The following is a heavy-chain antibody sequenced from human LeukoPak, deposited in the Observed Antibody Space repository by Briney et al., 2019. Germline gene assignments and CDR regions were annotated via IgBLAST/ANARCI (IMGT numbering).Heavy chain of an antibody. D-gene: IGHD4-11*01. J-gene: IGHJ6*02. Sequence: GWSLRLSCAASGFTVSSNYMSWVRQAPGKGLEWVSVIYSGSSTYYADSVRGRFTISRDNSKNTLYLQMNSLRAEDTAVYYCARDSAVTTFYYYGMDVWGQGTTVTVSS. CDR3: ARDSAVTTFYYYGMDV. CDR2: IYSGSST. CDR1: GFTVSSNY. V-gene: IGHV3-53*01.